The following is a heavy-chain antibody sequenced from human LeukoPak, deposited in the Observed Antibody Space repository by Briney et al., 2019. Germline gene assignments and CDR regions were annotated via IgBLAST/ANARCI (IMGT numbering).Heavy chain of an antibody. CDR3: ARRWDSSSGDLVFDP. J-gene: IGHJ5*02. CDR1: GHTFTGSY. CDR2: INPNSGGT. D-gene: IGHD6-13*01. V-gene: IGHV1-2*02. Sequence: ASVKVSCKASGHTFTGSYMHWGRQAPGQGLEWMGWINPNSGGTNYAQKFQGRVTMTRDTPISTAYMELSRLRSDDTAVYYCARRWDSSSGDLVFDPWGQGTLVTVSS.